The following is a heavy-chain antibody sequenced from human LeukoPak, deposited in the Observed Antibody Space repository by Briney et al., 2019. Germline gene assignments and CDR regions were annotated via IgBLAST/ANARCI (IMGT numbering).Heavy chain of an antibody. J-gene: IGHJ4*02. CDR1: GGTFSSYA. CDR2: IIPIFGTA. Sequence: SVNVSCKASGGTFSSYAISWVRQAPGQGLEWMGVIIPIFGTANYAQKFQGRVTITADESTSTAYMELSSLRSEDTAVYYCAKGKYSSSLYYFDYWGQGTPVTVSS. D-gene: IGHD6-6*01. CDR3: AKGKYSSSLYYFDY. V-gene: IGHV1-69*13.